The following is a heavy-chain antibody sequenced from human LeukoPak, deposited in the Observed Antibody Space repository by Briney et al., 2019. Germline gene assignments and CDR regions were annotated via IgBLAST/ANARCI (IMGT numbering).Heavy chain of an antibody. J-gene: IGHJ4*02. V-gene: IGHV3-74*01. Sequence: GGSLRLSCAASGITFSSYWMHWVRQGPGKGLVWVSRINTDGSTTSYADSVKGRFTISRDNAKNSLYLQMNSLRAEDTAVYYCARVSYGDSGYFDYWGQGTLVTVSS. CDR1: GITFSSYW. CDR2: INTDGSTT. D-gene: IGHD4-17*01. CDR3: ARVSYGDSGYFDY.